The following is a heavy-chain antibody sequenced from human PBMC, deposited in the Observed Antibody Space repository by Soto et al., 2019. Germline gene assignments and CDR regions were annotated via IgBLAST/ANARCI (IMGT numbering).Heavy chain of an antibody. CDR3: ASRRGNSPYYVDF. Sequence: EVELLESGGGLVQLGGSLRVSCAASGFPFSSYGMAWVRQAPGKGLEWVSGVTDNGGSTYYSDSVKGRFTISRDNSKNTLYLQMHCLRAEDTAIYFCASRRGNSPYYVDFWGQGTLVTVSS. CDR2: VTDNGGST. V-gene: IGHV3-23*01. D-gene: IGHD3-10*01. CDR1: GFPFSSYG. J-gene: IGHJ4*02.